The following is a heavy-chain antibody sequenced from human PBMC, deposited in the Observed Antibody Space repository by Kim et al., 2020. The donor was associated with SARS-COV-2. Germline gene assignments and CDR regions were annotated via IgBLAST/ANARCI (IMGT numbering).Heavy chain of an antibody. V-gene: IGHV4-34*01. CDR2: ST. D-gene: IGHD3-16*01. Sequence: STNHNPSRQSRGTITVDTSKNPFSLKLSSVTAADTAVYYCARGGGTNFDYWGQGTLVTVSS. CDR3: ARGGGTNFDY. J-gene: IGHJ4*02.